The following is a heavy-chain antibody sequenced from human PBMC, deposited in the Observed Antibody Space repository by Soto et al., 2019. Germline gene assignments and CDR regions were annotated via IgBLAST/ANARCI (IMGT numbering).Heavy chain of an antibody. CDR2: IKSKTDGGTT. J-gene: IGHJ4*02. D-gene: IGHD4-17*01. CDR1: GFTFSNAW. Sequence: GGSLRLSCAASGFTFSNAWMSWVRQAPGKGLEWVGRIKSKTDGGTTDYAAPVEGRFTISRDDSKNTLYLQMNSVRTEDTAVYYCARLDHGESVYFDYWGQGTLVTVSS. CDR3: ARLDHGESVYFDY. V-gene: IGHV3-15*01.